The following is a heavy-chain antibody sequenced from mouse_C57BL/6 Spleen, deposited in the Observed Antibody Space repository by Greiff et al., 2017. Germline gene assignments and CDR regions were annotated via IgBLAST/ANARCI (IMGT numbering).Heavy chain of an antibody. CDR1: GYTFTSYW. D-gene: IGHD1-1*01. CDR3: ARGSTVVASFDY. V-gene: IGHV1-59*01. CDR2: IDPSDSYT. J-gene: IGHJ2*01. Sequence: QVQLQQPGAELVRPGTSVKLSCKASGYTFTSYWMHWVKQRPGQGLEWIGVIDPSDSYTNYNQKFKGKATLTVVTSSSTAYMQLSSLTSEDSAVYYCARGSTVVASFDYWGQGTTLTVSS.